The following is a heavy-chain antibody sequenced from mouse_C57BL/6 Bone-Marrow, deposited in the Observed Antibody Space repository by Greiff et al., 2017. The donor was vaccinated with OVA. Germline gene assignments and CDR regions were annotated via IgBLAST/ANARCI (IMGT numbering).Heavy chain of an antibody. Sequence: VQLKQSGAELVRPGASVKLSCTASGFNIKDDYMHWVKQRPEQGLEWIGWIDPENGDTEYASKFQGKATITADTSSNTAYLQLSSLTSEDTAVYYCTTKNYSNWNYWGQGTTLTVSS. D-gene: IGHD2-5*01. CDR1: GFNIKDDY. V-gene: IGHV14-4*01. CDR3: TTKNYSNWNY. J-gene: IGHJ2*01. CDR2: IDPENGDT.